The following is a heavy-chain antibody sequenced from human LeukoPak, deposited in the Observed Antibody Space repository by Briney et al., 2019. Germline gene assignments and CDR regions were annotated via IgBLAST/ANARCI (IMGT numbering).Heavy chain of an antibody. V-gene: IGHV1-69*13. J-gene: IGHJ6*03. CDR3: ARDLGITMVRGVITSYYYYYMDV. D-gene: IGHD3-10*01. Sequence: ASVKVSCKASGGTFSSYAISWVRQAPGQGLEWMGGIIPIFGTANYAQKFQGRVTITADESTSTAYMELSSLRSEDTAVYYCARDLGITMVRGVITSYYYYYMDVWGKGTTVTVSS. CDR2: IIPIFGTA. CDR1: GGTFSSYA.